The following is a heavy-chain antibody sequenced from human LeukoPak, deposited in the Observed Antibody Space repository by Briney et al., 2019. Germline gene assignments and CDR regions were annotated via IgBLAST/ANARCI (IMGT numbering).Heavy chain of an antibody. J-gene: IGHJ4*02. Sequence: GGSLRLSCAASGFTFSSYSMNWVRQAPGKGLGWVAFIRYDGSNKYYADSVKGRFTISRDNSKNTLYLQMNSLRAEDTAVYYCAKVGGDTTNYWGQGTLVTVSS. D-gene: IGHD5-18*01. CDR3: AKVGGDTTNY. CDR2: IRYDGSNK. V-gene: IGHV3-30*02. CDR1: GFTFSSYS.